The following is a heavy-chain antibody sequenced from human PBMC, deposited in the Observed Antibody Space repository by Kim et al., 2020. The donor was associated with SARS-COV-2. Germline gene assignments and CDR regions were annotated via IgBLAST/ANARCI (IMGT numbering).Heavy chain of an antibody. J-gene: IGHJ6*02. CDR3: ATPISSGDCFYDYGMDV. Sequence: VKGRFTNSRDDSKNPLYLQMNSLKTEDTAVYYCATPISSGDCFYDYGMDVWGQGTTVTVSS. V-gene: IGHV3-15*01. D-gene: IGHD2-21*02.